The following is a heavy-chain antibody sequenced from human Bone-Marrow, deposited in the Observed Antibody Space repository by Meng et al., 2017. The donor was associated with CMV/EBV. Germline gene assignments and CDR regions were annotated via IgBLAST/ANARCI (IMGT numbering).Heavy chain of an antibody. CDR2: ISGSGGST. CDR1: GFTFSSYA. J-gene: IGHJ4*02. CDR3: AKDSAGSYFPQEGYY. V-gene: IGHV3-23*01. D-gene: IGHD1-26*01. Sequence: GGSLRLSCAASGFTFSSYAMSWVRQAPGKGLEWVSAISGSGGSTYYADSVKGRFTISRDNSKNTLYLQMNSLRAEDTAVYYCAKDSAGSYFPQEGYYCGQGTLATVSS.